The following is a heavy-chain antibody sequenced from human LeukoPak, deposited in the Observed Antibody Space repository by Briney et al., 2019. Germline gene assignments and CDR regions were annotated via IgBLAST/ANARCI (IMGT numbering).Heavy chain of an antibody. CDR1: GVTFSSYE. Sequence: GGSLRLSCAASGVTFSSYEMNWVRLAPGTGMEWESYVISSGSTIYTAHSVKGRFTISRENAKNSLYQQMNSLRAEDTAVYYCARDHPIFGVVIVFDYWGQGTLVTVS. CDR3: ARDHPIFGVVIVFDY. D-gene: IGHD3-3*01. V-gene: IGHV3-48*03. CDR2: VISSGSTI. J-gene: IGHJ4*02.